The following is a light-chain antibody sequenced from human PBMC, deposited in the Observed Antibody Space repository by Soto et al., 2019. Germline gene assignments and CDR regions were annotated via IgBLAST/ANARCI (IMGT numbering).Light chain of an antibody. J-gene: IGKJ2*01. CDR3: QQDYNLPHT. CDR2: GAS. V-gene: IGKV3D-7*01. CDR1: QSVSSSY. Sequence: PGERVTLSCRVSQSVSSSYLTWYQQKPGQAPRLLTYGASTRATSIPARFSGSGSGTDFTLTIGSLQPEDFAVYYCQQDYNLPHTFGQGTKLEIK.